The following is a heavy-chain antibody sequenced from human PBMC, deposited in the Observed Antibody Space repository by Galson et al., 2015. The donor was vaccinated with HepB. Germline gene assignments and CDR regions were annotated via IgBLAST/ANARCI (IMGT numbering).Heavy chain of an antibody. CDR2: IYSGGST. CDR1: GFTVSSNY. Sequence: SLRLSCAASGFTVSSNYMSWIRQAPGKGLEWVSVIYSGGSTYYADSVKGRFTISRDNPKNSLYLLMNSLRDEDTAVYYCARDALRYSSSWYFDLSGRGTRVTVSS. D-gene: IGHD6-13*01. V-gene: IGHV3-53*01. J-gene: IGHJ2*01. CDR3: ARDALRYSSSWYFDL.